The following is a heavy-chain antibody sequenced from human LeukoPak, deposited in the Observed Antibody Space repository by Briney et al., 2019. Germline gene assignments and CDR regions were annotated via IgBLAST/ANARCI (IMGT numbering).Heavy chain of an antibody. D-gene: IGHD3-22*01. CDR3: ARDDTYYYDSSGYSSSFDY. CDR1: GGSISSCTYS. CDR2: FSCSGST. V-gene: IGHV4-39*07. Sequence: SETLSLTCSVSGGSISSCTYSWGWIRQPPGKGLEWIGSFSCSGSTYYNPSLKSRVTISVDTSKSQFSLYMDSVTAADTAVYYCARDDTYYYDSSGYSSSFDYWGQGTLVTVSS. J-gene: IGHJ4*02.